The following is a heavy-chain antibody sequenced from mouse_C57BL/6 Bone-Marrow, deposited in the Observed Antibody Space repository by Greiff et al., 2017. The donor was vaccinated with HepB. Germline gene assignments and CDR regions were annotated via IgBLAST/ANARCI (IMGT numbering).Heavy chain of an antibody. CDR3: TLDFYYGSSYGYWYFDV. CDR2: IDPENGDT. D-gene: IGHD1-1*01. J-gene: IGHJ1*03. Sequence: EVQLQESGAELVRPGASVKLSCTASGFNIKDDYMHWVKQRPEQGLEWIGWIDPENGDTEYASKFQGKATITADTSSNTAYLQLSSLTSEDTAVYYCTLDFYYGSSYGYWYFDVWGTGTTVTSPQ. CDR1: GFNIKDDY. V-gene: IGHV14-4*01.